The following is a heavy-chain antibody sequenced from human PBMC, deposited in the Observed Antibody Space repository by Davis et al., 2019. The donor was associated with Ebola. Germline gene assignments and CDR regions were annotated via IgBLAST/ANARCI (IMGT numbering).Heavy chain of an antibody. CDR1: GYTFTSYY. D-gene: IGHD6-13*01. J-gene: IGHJ5*02. CDR2: INPSGGST. Sequence: AASVKVSCKASGYTFTSYYMHWVRQAPGQGLEWMGIINPSGGSTSYAQKLQGRVTMTTDTSTSTAYMELRSLRSDDTAVYYCARHIAAASGWFDPWGQGTLVTVSS. CDR3: ARHIAAASGWFDP. V-gene: IGHV1-46*01.